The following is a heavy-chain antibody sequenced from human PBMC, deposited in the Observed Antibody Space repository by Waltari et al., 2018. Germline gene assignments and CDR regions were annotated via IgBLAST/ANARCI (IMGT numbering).Heavy chain of an antibody. CDR2: SWFDGSDK. J-gene: IGHJ4*02. CDR1: GFTFSNFG. D-gene: IGHD2-2*02. V-gene: IGHV3-30*02. Sequence: QVNLVESGGGVVQPGGSLRLSCATSGFTFSNFGMHWVRQAPGRGVVWVALSWFDGSDKFYADSVRGRFTISRDNSARTLYLDMDSLRLDDTAMYYCAKDAFGNTYLDFWGQGTLVTVSS. CDR3: AKDAFGNTYLDF.